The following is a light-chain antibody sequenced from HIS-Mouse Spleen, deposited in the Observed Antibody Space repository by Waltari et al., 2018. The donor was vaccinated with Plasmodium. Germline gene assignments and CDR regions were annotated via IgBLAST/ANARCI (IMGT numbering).Light chain of an antibody. CDR1: SSNLGSNY. Sequence: QSVLTQPPTASGTPGQRVTISCSGSSSNLGSNYVYWYQQLPGTAPKLLIYTNKQRPSGVPDRFSGSKSGTSASLAISGLRSEDEADYYCAAWDDSLSGRVFGGGTKLTVL. CDR3: AAWDDSLSGRV. J-gene: IGLJ3*02. V-gene: IGLV1-47*01. CDR2: TNK.